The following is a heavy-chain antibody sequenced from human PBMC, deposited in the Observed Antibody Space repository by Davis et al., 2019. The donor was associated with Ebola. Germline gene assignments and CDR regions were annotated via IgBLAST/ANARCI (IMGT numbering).Heavy chain of an antibody. CDR2: IYYSGNT. J-gene: IGHJ2*01. V-gene: IGHV4-59*08. D-gene: IGHD4-17*01. CDR1: GGSIRDNY. CDR3: TRGLSTVTLWGNLYIDL. Sequence: SETLSLTCTVSGGSIRDNYWSWIRKSPGKGLEWIGYIYYSGNTNYSPSLKSRVTISVDTSKKQFSLKLSSVTAADTAVYYCTRGLSTVTLWGNLYIDLWGRGTQVIVSS.